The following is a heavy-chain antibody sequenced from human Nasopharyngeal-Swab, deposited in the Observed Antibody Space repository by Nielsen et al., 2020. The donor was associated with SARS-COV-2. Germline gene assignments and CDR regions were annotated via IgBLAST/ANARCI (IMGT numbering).Heavy chain of an antibody. CDR2: ISGSGGST. J-gene: IGHJ1*01. Sequence: GGSLRLSCAASGFTFSSYAMSWVRQAPGKGLEWVSAISGSGGSTYYADSVKGRFTISRDNSKSTLYLQMNSLRAEDTAVYYCAKDLAVITGYFQHWGQGTLVTVSS. CDR1: GFTFSSYA. V-gene: IGHV3-23*01. D-gene: IGHD3-22*01. CDR3: AKDLAVITGYFQH.